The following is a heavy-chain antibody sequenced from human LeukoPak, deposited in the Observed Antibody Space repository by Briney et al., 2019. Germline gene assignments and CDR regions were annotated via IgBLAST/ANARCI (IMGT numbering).Heavy chain of an antibody. D-gene: IGHD6-13*01. J-gene: IGHJ6*02. CDR3: ARERLSSSWYGYYYYGMDV. Sequence: ASVKVSCKASGYTFTSYGISWVRQAPGQGLEWMGWINAYNGNTNYAQKLQGRVTMTTDTSTSTAYMELRSMRSDDTAVYYCARERLSSSWYGYYYYGMDVWGQGTTVTVSS. CDR1: GYTFTSYG. V-gene: IGHV1-18*01. CDR2: INAYNGNT.